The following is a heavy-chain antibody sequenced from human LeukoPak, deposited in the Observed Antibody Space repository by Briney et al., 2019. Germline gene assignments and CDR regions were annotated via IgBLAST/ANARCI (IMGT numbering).Heavy chain of an antibody. CDR3: ARGSSYFQH. Sequence: SQTLSLTCSLSGDILSSNSATWNWIRQSPSRGLEWLGRTYYRSKWYKYYAVSVKVRITINLDTSKNQFSLQLNSVTPEDTAVYYCARGSSYFQHWGQGTLVTVSS. J-gene: IGHJ1*01. V-gene: IGHV6-1*01. CDR2: TYYRSKWYK. CDR1: GDILSSNSAT.